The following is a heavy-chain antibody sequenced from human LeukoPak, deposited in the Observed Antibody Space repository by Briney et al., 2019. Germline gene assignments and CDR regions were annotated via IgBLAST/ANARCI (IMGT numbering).Heavy chain of an antibody. CDR2: INRAGSEK. CDR1: GFTFSTNW. Sequence: GGSLRLSCEASGFTFSTNWMTWVRQAPGKGLEWVANINRAGSEKYYVDSVKGRFTISRDNSKNTLYLQMNSLRAEDTAVYYCAKIRYFDWLSPLDYYYGMDVWGQGTTVTVSS. D-gene: IGHD3-9*01. CDR3: AKIRYFDWLSPLDYYYGMDV. J-gene: IGHJ6*02. V-gene: IGHV3-7*01.